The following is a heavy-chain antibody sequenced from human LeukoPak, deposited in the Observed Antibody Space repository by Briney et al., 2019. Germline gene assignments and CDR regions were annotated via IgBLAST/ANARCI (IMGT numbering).Heavy chain of an antibody. Sequence: PGGSLRLSCEASGFSFSNYAMSWFRQAPGKGLEWVSAISGSGGRSYSADSVKGRFTISRDNAKNTLYLQMNSLRAEDTAVYYCAGAQYCSRTSCYTGYYGMDVWGQGTTVTVSS. CDR2: ISGSGGRS. CDR3: AGAQYCSRTSCYTGYYGMDV. CDR1: GFSFSNYA. D-gene: IGHD2-2*02. V-gene: IGHV3-23*01. J-gene: IGHJ6*02.